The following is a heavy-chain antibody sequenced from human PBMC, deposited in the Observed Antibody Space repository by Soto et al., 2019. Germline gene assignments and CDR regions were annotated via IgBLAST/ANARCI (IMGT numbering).Heavy chain of an antibody. CDR2: INHSGST. CDR3: ARGVNGCSSTSCYRDHYYYYYMDV. D-gene: IGHD2-2*01. Sequence: SETLSLTCAVYGGSFSGYYWSWIRQPPGKGLEWIGEINHSGSTNYNPSLKSRVTISVDTSKNQFSLKLSSVTAADTAVYYCARGVNGCSSTSCYRDHYYYYYMDVWGKATTVTVSS. V-gene: IGHV4-34*01. CDR1: GGSFSGYY. J-gene: IGHJ6*03.